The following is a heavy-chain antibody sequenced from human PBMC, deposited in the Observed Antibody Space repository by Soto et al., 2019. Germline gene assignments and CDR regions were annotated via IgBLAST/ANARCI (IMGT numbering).Heavy chain of an antibody. CDR2: IYYGGST. CDR1: GYSISTDY. Sequence: SETLSLTCTFSGYSISTDYWSLIRQSPGKGLEWIGFIYYGGSTNYNPSLKSRVTISVDTSKNQFSLQLNSVTPEDTAVYYCARAYCSGGSCWAWSNWFDPWGQGTLVTVSS. CDR3: ARAYCSGGSCWAWSNWFDP. J-gene: IGHJ5*02. V-gene: IGHV4-59*12. D-gene: IGHD2-15*01.